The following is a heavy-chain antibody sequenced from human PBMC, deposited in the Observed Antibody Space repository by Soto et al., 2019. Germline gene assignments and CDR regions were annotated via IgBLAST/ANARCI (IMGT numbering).Heavy chain of an antibody. V-gene: IGHV1-3*01. Sequence: ASVKVSCKASGYTFTSYAMHWVRQAPGQGLEWMGWINAGNGNTKYAQKFQGRVTMTRDTSTSTAYMELRSLRSDDTAVYYCGRANYDFWSGSEFDYWGQGTLVTVSS. CDR3: GRANYDFWSGSEFDY. J-gene: IGHJ4*02. D-gene: IGHD3-3*01. CDR2: INAGNGNT. CDR1: GYTFTSYA.